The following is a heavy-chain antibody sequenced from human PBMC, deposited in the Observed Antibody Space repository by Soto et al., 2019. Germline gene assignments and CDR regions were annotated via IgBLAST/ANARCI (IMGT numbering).Heavy chain of an antibody. CDR2: INPNGGGT. V-gene: IGHV1-2*04. CDR1: GYTFTGYY. CDR3: ARGVVVVAAHYFDY. D-gene: IGHD2-15*01. J-gene: IGHJ4*02. Sequence: ASVKVSCKASGYTFTGYYMHWVRQAPGQGLEWMGWINPNGGGTNYAQKFQGWVTMTRDTSISTAYMELSRLRSDDTAVYYCARGVVVVAAHYFDYWGQGTLVTVSS.